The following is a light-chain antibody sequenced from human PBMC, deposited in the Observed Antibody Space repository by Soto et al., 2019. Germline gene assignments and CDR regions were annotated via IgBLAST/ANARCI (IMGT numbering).Light chain of an antibody. V-gene: IGLV2-14*01. CDR2: EVN. Sequence: QSALTQPASVSGSPGQSITISCTGTSSDVGGFNYVSWYQQHPGKAPKLMIYEVNNRPSGVSNRFSGSKSGNTASLTISGLQAEDEADYYCSSYTSSSTFYVFGSGPKLTVL. CDR1: SSDVGGFNY. J-gene: IGLJ1*01. CDR3: SSYTSSSTFYV.